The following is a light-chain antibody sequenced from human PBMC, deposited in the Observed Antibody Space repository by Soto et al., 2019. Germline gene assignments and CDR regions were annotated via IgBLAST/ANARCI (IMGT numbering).Light chain of an antibody. J-gene: IGKJ5*01. CDR2: DAS. Sequence: DIQMTQSPSSLSPSVGDRVTITCQASQDIRNYLNWYQQKPGNAPNLLIYDASKLETGVPSRFSGSGSGTDFTFTISSLQPEDIATYYCQQYDDLVTFGQGTRLEI. CDR1: QDIRNY. CDR3: QQYDDLVT. V-gene: IGKV1-33*01.